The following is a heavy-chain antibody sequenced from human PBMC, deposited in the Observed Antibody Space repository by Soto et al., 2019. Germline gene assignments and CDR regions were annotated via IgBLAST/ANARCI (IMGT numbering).Heavy chain of an antibody. CDR3: AKGPTLFGVALTSSFFSWLDD. CDR1: RLAFSGSA. V-gene: IGHV3-23*01. Sequence: LSRSCAASRLAFSGSATSWVRQDPGKGLEWVSGISASGGGTYYADSVKGRFTISRDNSKNTLYLQMNSLRAEDTAVYHCAKGPTLFGVALTSSFFSWLDDWGPVTSLTTSS. D-gene: IGHD3-3*01. J-gene: IGHJ6*01. CDR2: ISASGGGT.